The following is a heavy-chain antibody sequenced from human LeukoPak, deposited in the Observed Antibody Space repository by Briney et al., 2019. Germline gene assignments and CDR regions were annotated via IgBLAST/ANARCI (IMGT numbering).Heavy chain of an antibody. V-gene: IGHV3-53*01. CDR1: GFTVSSNS. CDR3: ARDGSGGYRNRGVFDI. D-gene: IGHD5-18*01. J-gene: IGHJ3*02. Sequence: GGSLRLSCAASGFTVSSNSMDWVRQAPGKGLEWVSVTCSGGGTYYADSVKGRFTISSDNSKNTLFLQMNNLRAEDTAVYYCARDGSGGYRNRGVFDIWGQGTMVTVSS. CDR2: TCSGGGT.